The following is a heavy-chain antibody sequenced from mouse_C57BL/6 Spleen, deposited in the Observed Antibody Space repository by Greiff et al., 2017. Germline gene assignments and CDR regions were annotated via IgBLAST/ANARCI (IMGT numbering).Heavy chain of an antibody. CDR3: TGREEYDGGAWFAY. V-gene: IGHV6-3*01. J-gene: IGHJ3*01. CDR2: IRLKSDNYAT. Sequence: EVKLMESGGGLVQPGGSMKLSCVASGFTFSNYWMNWVRQSPEKGLEWVAQIRLKSDNYATHYAESVKGRFTISRDDSKSSVYLQMNNLRAEDTGIYYFTGREEYDGGAWFAYWGQGTLVTVSA. D-gene: IGHD2-14*01. CDR1: GFTFSNYW.